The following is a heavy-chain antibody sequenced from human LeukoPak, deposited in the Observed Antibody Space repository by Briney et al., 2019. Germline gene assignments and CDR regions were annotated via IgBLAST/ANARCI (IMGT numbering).Heavy chain of an antibody. Sequence: SETLSLTCTVSGGSISSYYWSWIRQPPGKGLEWIGYIYYSGSTNYNPSLKSRVTISVDTSKNQFSLKLSSVTAADTAVYYCARIYDYVWGSYRYRAFDIWGQGTMVTASS. V-gene: IGHV4-59*01. J-gene: IGHJ3*02. D-gene: IGHD3-16*02. CDR3: ARIYDYVWGSYRYRAFDI. CDR2: IYYSGST. CDR1: GGSISSYY.